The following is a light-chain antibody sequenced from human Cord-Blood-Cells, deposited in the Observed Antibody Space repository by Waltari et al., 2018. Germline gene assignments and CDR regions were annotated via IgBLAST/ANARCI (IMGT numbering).Light chain of an antibody. CDR3: QQYGSSPPWT. J-gene: IGKJ1*01. CDR1: QSVSSSY. CDR2: GAS. V-gene: IGKV3-20*01. Sequence: EIGLTQSPGTLSLSPGERATLSCRASQSVSSSYLAWYRQKPGQAPRLLIYGASSRATGIPDRFSGSGSGTDFTLTISRLEPEDFAVYYCQQYGSSPPWTFGQGTKVEIK.